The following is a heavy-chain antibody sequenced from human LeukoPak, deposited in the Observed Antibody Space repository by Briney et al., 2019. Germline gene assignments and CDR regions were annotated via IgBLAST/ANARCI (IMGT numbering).Heavy chain of an antibody. Sequence: GGSLRLSCEGSGFTFSNYWMGWVRQAPGKGLQWVANIKTDGSEKYYVDSVKGRFTISRDNAKNSLYLQMNSLRAEDTAVYYCARENLGSAYYYDSSGYPFDYWGQGTLVTVSS. CDR2: IKTDGSEK. CDR3: ARENLGSAYYYDSSGYPFDY. V-gene: IGHV3-7*01. D-gene: IGHD3-22*01. CDR1: GFTFSNYW. J-gene: IGHJ4*02.